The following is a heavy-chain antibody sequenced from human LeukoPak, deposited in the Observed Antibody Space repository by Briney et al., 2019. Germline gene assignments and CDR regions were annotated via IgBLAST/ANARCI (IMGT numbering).Heavy chain of an antibody. J-gene: IGHJ6*02. D-gene: IGHD1-7*01. Sequence: PSETLSLTCTVSGGSISSGGYSWSWIRQHPGKGLEWIGYIYYSGSTYYNPSLKSRVTISVDTSKNQFSLKLSSVTAADTAVYYCARDPLITGTTAYYGMDVWGQGTTVTVSS. CDR1: GGSISSGGYS. V-gene: IGHV4-31*03. CDR2: IYYSGST. CDR3: ARDPLITGTTAYYGMDV.